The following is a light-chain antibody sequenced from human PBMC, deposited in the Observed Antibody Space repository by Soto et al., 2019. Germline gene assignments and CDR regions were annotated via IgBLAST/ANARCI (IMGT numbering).Light chain of an antibody. CDR2: AAS. J-gene: IGKJ5*01. CDR3: QQANSFPIT. V-gene: IGKV1-12*01. CDR1: QGISSW. Sequence: DIQITQSPSSFSSSVPDRFTITCRASQGISSWLAWYQKKPGKAPNLLIYAASSLQSGVPSRFSGSESGTDFTLTISSLQPEDCAIYFCQQANSFPITFGQGTRLEIK.